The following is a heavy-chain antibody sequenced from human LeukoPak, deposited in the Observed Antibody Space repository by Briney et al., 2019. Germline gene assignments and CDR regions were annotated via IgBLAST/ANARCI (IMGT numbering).Heavy chain of an antibody. V-gene: IGHV4-39*07. Sequence: PSETLSLTCTVSGGSISSSSYYWGWIRQPPGKGLEWIGSIYYSGSTYYNPSLKSRVTMSVDTSKNQFSLKLSSVTAADTAVYYCARDGSSSSPNYYYGMDVWGQGTTVTVSS. CDR1: GGSISSSSYY. D-gene: IGHD6-6*01. J-gene: IGHJ6*02. CDR3: ARDGSSSSPNYYYGMDV. CDR2: IYYSGST.